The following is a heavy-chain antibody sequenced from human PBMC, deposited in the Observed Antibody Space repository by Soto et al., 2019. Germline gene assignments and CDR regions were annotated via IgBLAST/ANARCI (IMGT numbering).Heavy chain of an antibody. Sequence: QLVQSGGGVVQPGRSLRLSCAASGFTFSRDAMHWVRQAPGKGLEWVALISYDSKNAYYADSVKGRFTISRDNSKNTLYLQMDSLRSEDTAVYYCAIQLIAAYDPWGQGTLVTFSS. CDR3: AIQLIAAYDP. CDR2: ISYDSKNA. J-gene: IGHJ5*02. CDR1: GFTFSRDA. V-gene: IGHV3-30*01. D-gene: IGHD6-6*01.